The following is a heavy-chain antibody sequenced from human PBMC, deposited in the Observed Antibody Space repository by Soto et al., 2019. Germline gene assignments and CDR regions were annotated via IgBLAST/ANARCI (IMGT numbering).Heavy chain of an antibody. V-gene: IGHV1-24*01. D-gene: IGHD3-22*01. CDR1: GYTLTELS. CDR3: AGITMIVVGAYGMDV. Sequence: ASVKVSCKVSGYTLTELSMHWVRQAPGKGLEWMGGFDPEDAEVIYAQKFQGRVTMTEDTSTDTAYMELSSLRSEDTAVYYCAGITMIVVGAYGMDVWGQGPTVTAP. CDR2: FDPEDAEV. J-gene: IGHJ6*02.